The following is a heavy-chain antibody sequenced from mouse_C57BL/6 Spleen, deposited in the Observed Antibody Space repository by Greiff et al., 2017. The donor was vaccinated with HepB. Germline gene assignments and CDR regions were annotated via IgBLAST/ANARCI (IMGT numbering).Heavy chain of an antibody. J-gene: IGHJ1*03. CDR3: ARTSSTGWYFDV. Sequence: EVQLQQSGPELVKPGASVKMSCKASGYTFTDYNMHWVKQSHGKSLEWIGYINPNNGGTSYNQKFKGKATLTVNKSSSTAYMELRSLTSEDSAVYYCARTSSTGWYFDVWGTGTTVTVSS. CDR2: INPNNGGT. D-gene: IGHD2-1*01. CDR1: GYTFTDYN. V-gene: IGHV1-22*01.